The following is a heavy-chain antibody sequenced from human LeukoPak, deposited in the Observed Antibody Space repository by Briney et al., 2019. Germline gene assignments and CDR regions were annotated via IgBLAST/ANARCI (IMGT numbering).Heavy chain of an antibody. CDR2: IYTSGST. V-gene: IGHV4-4*07. Sequence: PSETLSLTCTVSGGSISSYYWSWIRQPAGKGLEWIGRIYTSGSTNYNPSLKSRVTISVDTSKNQFSLKLSSVTAADTAVYYCARDHTWGYSYGPAFYYFDYWGQGTLVTVSS. CDR3: ARDHTWGYSYGPAFYYFDY. CDR1: GGSISSYY. D-gene: IGHD5-18*01. J-gene: IGHJ4*02.